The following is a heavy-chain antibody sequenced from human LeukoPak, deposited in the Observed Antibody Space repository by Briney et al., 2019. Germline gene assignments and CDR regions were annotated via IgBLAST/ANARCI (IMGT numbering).Heavy chain of an antibody. D-gene: IGHD3-10*01. V-gene: IGHV3-9*01. CDR1: GFSFHSYA. CDR3: VSDTYYGSGSHHPRRFDY. CDR2: IRWNGGSS. Sequence: GGSLRLSCAASGFSFHSYAMHWVRQPPGKGLGWVSVIRWNGGSSNYADSVKGRFTISRDNAKTSLYLQMNSLRAEDTALYYCVSDTYYGSGSHHPRRFDYWGQGTLVTVSS. J-gene: IGHJ4*02.